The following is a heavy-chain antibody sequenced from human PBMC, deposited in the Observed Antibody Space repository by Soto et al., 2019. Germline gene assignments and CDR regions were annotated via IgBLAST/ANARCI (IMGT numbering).Heavy chain of an antibody. D-gene: IGHD2-15*01. V-gene: IGHV3-9*01. J-gene: IGHJ3*02. CDR2: ISWNSGSI. Sequence: EVQLVESGGGLVQPGRSLRLSCAASGFTFDDYAMHWVRQAPGKGLEWVSGISWNSGSIGYADSVKGRFTISRDNAKNSLYLQMNSLRAEDTALYYCAKDAEPLSPEDINAFDIWGQGTMVTVSS. CDR1: GFTFDDYA. CDR3: AKDAEPLSPEDINAFDI.